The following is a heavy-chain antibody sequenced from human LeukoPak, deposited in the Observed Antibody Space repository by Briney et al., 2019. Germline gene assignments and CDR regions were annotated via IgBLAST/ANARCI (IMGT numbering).Heavy chain of an antibody. CDR3: ARDQCTSASCYSN. CDR1: VNTDRRNH. J-gene: IGHJ1*01. V-gene: IGHV3-66*02. CDR2: IYSGGET. D-gene: IGHD2-2*02. Sequence: GGSLRLSCAASVNTDRRNHMRWVPHAPGKGLEGVSVIYSGGETYYAESVKGRFTISRDNSKNTLYLQMNSLRDEGTAVYYCARDQCTSASCYSNWGQGTLVTVSS.